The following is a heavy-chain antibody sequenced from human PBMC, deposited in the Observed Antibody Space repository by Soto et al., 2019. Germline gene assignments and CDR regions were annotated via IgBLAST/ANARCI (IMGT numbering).Heavy chain of an antibody. V-gene: IGHV3-23*01. CDR2: ISGSGGST. D-gene: IGHD3-22*01. CDR1: GFTFSSYA. CDR3: AKDAYYDSSGYYYLDY. J-gene: IGHJ4*02. Sequence: GGSLRLSCAASGFTFSSYAMSWVRQAPGKGLEWVSAISGSGGSTYYADSVKGRFTISRDNSKNTLYLQMNSLRAEDTAVYYCAKDAYYDSSGYYYLDYCGQGTLVTVSS.